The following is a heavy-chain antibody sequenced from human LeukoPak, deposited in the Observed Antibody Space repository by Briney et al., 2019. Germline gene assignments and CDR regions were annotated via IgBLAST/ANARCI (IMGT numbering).Heavy chain of an antibody. CDR2: ISGSGGST. V-gene: IGHV3-23*01. D-gene: IGHD3-22*01. J-gene: IGHJ4*02. CDR1: GFTFSSYA. Sequence: GGSLRLSWAAAGFTFSSYAMSWVRQAPGKGLEWVSAISGSGGSTYYADSVKGRFTISRDNSKNTLYLQMNSLRAEDTAVYYCAKGDSSGYYPDYWGQGTLVTVSS. CDR3: AKGDSSGYYPDY.